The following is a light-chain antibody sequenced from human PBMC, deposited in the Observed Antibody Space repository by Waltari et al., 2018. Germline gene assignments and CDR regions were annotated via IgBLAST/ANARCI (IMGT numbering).Light chain of an antibody. CDR1: QSISSY. Sequence: DIQMTQSPSSLSASVGASATITCRASQSISSYLNWYQQKPGKAPKLLIYAASSLQSGVPSRFSGSGSGTDFTLTISSLQPEDFATYYCQQSYSTLGTFGQGTKVEIK. V-gene: IGKV1-39*01. J-gene: IGKJ1*01. CDR2: AAS. CDR3: QQSYSTLGT.